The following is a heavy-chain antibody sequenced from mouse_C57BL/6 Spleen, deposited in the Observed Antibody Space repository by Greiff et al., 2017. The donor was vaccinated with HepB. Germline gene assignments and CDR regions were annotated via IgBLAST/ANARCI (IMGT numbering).Heavy chain of an antibody. CDR3: ARSSYCGSSYWYFDV. CDR1: GYTFTSYW. J-gene: IGHJ1*03. V-gene: IGHV1-52*01. Sequence: QVQLQQPGAELVRPGSSVKLSCKASGYTFTSYWMHWVKQRPIQGLEWIGNIDPSDSETHYNQKFKDKATLTVDKSSSTAYMQLSSLTSEDSAVYYCARSSYCGSSYWYFDVWGTGTTVTVSS. D-gene: IGHD1-1*01. CDR2: IDPSDSET.